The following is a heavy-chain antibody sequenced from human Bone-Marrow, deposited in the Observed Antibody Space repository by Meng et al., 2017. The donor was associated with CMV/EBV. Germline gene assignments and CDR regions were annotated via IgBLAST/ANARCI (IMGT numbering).Heavy chain of an antibody. Sequence: GESLKISCAASGFTFSSYAMHWVRQAPGKGLEWVAVISYDGSNKYYADSVKGRFTISRDNSKNTLYLQMNSLRAEDTAVYYCAREFEGPDIVVVPAAILDYWGQGTLVTVSS. D-gene: IGHD2-2*02. CDR3: AREFEGPDIVVVPAAILDY. CDR1: GFTFSSYA. V-gene: IGHV3-30-3*01. CDR2: ISYDGSNK. J-gene: IGHJ4*02.